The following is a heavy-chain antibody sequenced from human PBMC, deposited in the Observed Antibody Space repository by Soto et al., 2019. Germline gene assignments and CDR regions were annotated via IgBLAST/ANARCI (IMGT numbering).Heavy chain of an antibody. CDR3: AGDSAVTPYYYYGMDV. Sequence: SETLSLTCTVSGGSISSGGYYWSWIRQHPGKGLEWIGYIYYSGSTYYNPSLKSRVTISVDTSKNQFSLKLSSVTAADTAVYYCAGDSAVTPYYYYGMDVWGQGTTVTVSS. J-gene: IGHJ6*02. D-gene: IGHD4-4*01. V-gene: IGHV4-31*03. CDR2: IYYSGST. CDR1: GGSISSGGYY.